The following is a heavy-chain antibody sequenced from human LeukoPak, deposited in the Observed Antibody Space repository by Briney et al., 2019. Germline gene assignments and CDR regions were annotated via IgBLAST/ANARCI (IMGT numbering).Heavy chain of an antibody. CDR3: ARRQTAGTRVFDY. CDR2: ISTSGSTI. Sequence: PGRSLRLSCAASGFTFSSYEMNWVRQAPGKGLEWVSYISTSGSTIYYADSVKGRFAISRDNAKNSLHLQMDSLRAEDTAVYYCARRQTAGTRVFDYWGQGTLVTVSS. CDR1: GFTFSSYE. J-gene: IGHJ4*02. V-gene: IGHV3-48*03.